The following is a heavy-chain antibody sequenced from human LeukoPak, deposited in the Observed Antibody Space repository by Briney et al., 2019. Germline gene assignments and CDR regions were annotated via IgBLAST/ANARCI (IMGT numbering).Heavy chain of an antibody. CDR3: ARDVRGVIGLFDY. CDR2: IYYSGST. D-gene: IGHD3-10*02. CDR1: GGSISSYY. J-gene: IGHJ4*02. Sequence: PSETLSLICTVSGGSISSYYWSWIRQPPGKGLEWIGYIYYSGSTNYNPSLKSRVTISVDTSKNQFSLKLSSVTAADTAVYYCARDVRGVIGLFDYWGQGTLVTVSS. V-gene: IGHV4-59*01.